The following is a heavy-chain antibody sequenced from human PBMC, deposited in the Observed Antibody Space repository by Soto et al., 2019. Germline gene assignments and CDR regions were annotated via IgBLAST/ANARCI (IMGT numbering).Heavy chain of an antibody. D-gene: IGHD2-15*01. CDR2: IFHGGNT. J-gene: IGHJ3*01. CDR3: ARPRWYDAFDV. CDR1: GFFISSGNY. V-gene: IGHV4-38-2*01. Sequence: PSETLSLTCAVSGFFISSGNYGGWIRKPPGKGLEWIGSIFHGGNTYYNPSLKSRVTISVDMSKNQFSLKLNSVTAADTAVYYCARPRWYDAFDVWGQGTVVTVSS.